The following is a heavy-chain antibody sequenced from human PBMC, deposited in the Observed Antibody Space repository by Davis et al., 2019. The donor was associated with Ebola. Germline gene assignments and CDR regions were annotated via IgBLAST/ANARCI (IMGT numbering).Heavy chain of an antibody. Sequence: MPSETLSLTCAVYGGSFSGYYWSWIRQPPGKGLEWIGYIYYSGSTNYNPSLKSRVTISVDTSKNQFSLKLSSVTAADTAVYYCARAWTIFGVASNWFDPWGQGTLVTVSS. D-gene: IGHD3-3*01. V-gene: IGHV4-59*01. CDR2: IYYSGST. CDR3: ARAWTIFGVASNWFDP. J-gene: IGHJ5*01. CDR1: GGSFSGYY.